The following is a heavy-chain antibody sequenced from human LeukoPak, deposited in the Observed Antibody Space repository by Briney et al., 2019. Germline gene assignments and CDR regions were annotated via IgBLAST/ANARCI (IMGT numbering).Heavy chain of an antibody. J-gene: IGHJ4*02. D-gene: IGHD3-22*01. CDR1: GGSISSYY. CDR2: IYYSGST. Sequence: PSETLSLTCTVSGGSISSYYWSWIRQPPGKGLEWIGYIYYSGSTNYNPSLKSRVTISVDTSKNQFSLKLSFVTAADTAVYYCARGYYYDSSGFDYWGQGTLVTVSS. CDR3: ARGYYYDSSGFDY. V-gene: IGHV4-59*01.